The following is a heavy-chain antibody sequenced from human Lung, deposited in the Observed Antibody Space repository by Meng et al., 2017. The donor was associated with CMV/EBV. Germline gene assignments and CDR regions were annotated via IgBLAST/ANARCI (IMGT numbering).Heavy chain of an antibody. J-gene: IGHJ5*02. CDR1: GYTFNTYY. D-gene: IGHD1-26*01. V-gene: IGHV1-46*02. Sequence: QGQLVQSGAEVKKPGASVRVSCKASGYTFNTYYMHWVRQAPGQGLEWMGVINPSGGSSIYAQRFQGRVTMTSDTSTTTVYMDLSSLRSGDTAVYYCARVSKGGSYRFDPWGQGTLVTVSS. CDR2: INPSGGSS. CDR3: ARVSKGGSYRFDP.